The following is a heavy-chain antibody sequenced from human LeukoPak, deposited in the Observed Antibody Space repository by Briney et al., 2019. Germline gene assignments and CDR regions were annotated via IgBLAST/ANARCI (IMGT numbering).Heavy chain of an antibody. CDR3: VRGGDGNRRDFDY. J-gene: IGHJ4*02. CDR2: INPNSGGT. CDR1: GYTFTTYG. V-gene: IGHV1-2*02. D-gene: IGHD5-24*01. Sequence: ASVKVSCKASGYTFTTYGISWVRQAPGQGLEWMGWINPNSGGTNYAQKFQGRVTMTRDTSISTAYMELSRLRSDDTAVYYCVRGGDGNRRDFDYWGQGTLVTVSS.